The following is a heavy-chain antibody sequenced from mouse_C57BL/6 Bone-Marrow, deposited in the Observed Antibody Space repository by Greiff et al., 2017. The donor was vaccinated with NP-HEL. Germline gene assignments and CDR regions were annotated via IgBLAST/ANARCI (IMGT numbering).Heavy chain of an antibody. D-gene: IGHD2-13*01. CDR2: INPYNGGT. J-gene: IGHJ2*01. CDR1: GYTFTDYY. V-gene: IGHV1-19*01. Sequence: EVKLQESGPVLVKPGASVKMSCKASGYTFTDYYMNWVKQSHGKSLEWIGVINPYNGGTSYNQKFKGKATLTVDKSSSTAYMELNSLTSEDSAVYYCAREGGLGDFDYWGQGTTLTVSS. CDR3: AREGGLGDFDY.